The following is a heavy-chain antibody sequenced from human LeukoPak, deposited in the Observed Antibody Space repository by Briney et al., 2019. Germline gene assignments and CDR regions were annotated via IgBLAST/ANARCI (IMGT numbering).Heavy chain of an antibody. V-gene: IGHV1-18*01. Sequence: ASVKVSCKTSGYTFTTYGVSWVRQAPGQGLEWMGWVSGYTGNTNYAERVQGRVTMTTDTSTSMVYMELTSLRSDDTAVYYCARGEVSASLYYFDFWGQGTLVTVS. CDR2: VSGYTGNT. CDR3: ARGEVSASLYYFDF. CDR1: GYTFTTYG. J-gene: IGHJ4*02. D-gene: IGHD2-2*01.